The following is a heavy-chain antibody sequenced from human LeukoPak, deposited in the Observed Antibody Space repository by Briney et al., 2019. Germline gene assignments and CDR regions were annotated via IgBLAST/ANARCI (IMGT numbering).Heavy chain of an antibody. Sequence: PSETLSLTCVVSGASVSSSHWNWIRQLPGKGPEWIGCLSYTGKTDYNPSLTSRVTISLDTSKNQVSLKVRSVTAADTAIYYCSEGYFEPFDHWGQGTLVTVSS. D-gene: IGHD3-22*01. CDR2: LSYTGKT. CDR1: GASVSSSH. V-gene: IGHV4-59*02. J-gene: IGHJ4*02. CDR3: SEGYFEPFDH.